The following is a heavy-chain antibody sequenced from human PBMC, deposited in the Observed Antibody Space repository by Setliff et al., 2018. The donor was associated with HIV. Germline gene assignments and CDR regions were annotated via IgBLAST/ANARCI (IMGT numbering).Heavy chain of an antibody. CDR3: ARHSGGSFYNFWSGDYYYYGMDV. D-gene: IGHD3-3*01. J-gene: IGHJ6*02. Sequence: SETLSLTCAVSGYSISSGYYWGWIRQPPGKGLEWIGSIYHSGSTYYNPSLKSRATISVDTSKNQFSLKLSSVTAADTAVYYCARHSGGSFYNFWSGDYYYYGMDVWGQGTTVTVSS. CDR2: IYHSGST. CDR1: GYSISSGYY. V-gene: IGHV4-38-2*01.